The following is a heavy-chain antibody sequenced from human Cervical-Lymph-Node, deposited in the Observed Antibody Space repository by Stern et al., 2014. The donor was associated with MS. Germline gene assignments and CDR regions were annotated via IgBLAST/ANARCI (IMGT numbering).Heavy chain of an antibody. CDR3: ARGGCIAVAGARFDY. J-gene: IGHJ4*02. CDR2: IKPSGGSA. D-gene: IGHD6-19*01. Sequence: VQLVQSGAEVKKPGASVKVSCKASGYTFTSYDIHSVRQAPGQGLEWMGIIKPSGGSASYAQKVQGRVTMTRDTSTSTGYMELSSLRSGDTAVDYCARGGCIAVAGARFDYWGQGTLVTVSS. V-gene: IGHV1-46*01. CDR1: GYTFTSYD.